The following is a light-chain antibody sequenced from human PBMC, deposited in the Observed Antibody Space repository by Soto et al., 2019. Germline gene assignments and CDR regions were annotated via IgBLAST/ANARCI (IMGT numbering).Light chain of an antibody. Sequence: LTQSPGTLSLYQGERATLSCRASQSVSSSYLAWYQQKPGQAPRLLIYGASSRATGIPDRFSGSGSGTDFTLTISRLEPEDFAVYYCQQYDTWLRTFCQVTKV. J-gene: IGKJ1*01. CDR1: QSVSSSY. CDR2: GAS. CDR3: QQYDTWLRT. V-gene: IGKV3-20*01.